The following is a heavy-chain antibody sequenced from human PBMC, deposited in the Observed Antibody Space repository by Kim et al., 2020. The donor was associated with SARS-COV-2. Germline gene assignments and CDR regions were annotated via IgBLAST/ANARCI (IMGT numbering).Heavy chain of an antibody. Sequence: GGSLRLSCAASGFTFSDYYMSWIRQAPGKGLEWVSYISSSSSYTNYADSVKGRFTISRDNAKNSLYLQMNSLRDEDTAVYYCAREGQWLSLYYYGMDVWGQGTTVTVSS. J-gene: IGHJ6*02. D-gene: IGHD6-19*01. CDR3: AREGQWLSLYYYGMDV. CDR2: ISSSSSYT. V-gene: IGHV3-11*06. CDR1: GFTFSDYY.